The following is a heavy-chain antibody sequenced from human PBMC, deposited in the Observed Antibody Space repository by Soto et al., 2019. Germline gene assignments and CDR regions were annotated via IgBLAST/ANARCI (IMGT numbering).Heavy chain of an antibody. J-gene: IGHJ3*02. Sequence: GGSLRLSCAASGFTFSSYSMNWVRQAPGKGLEWVSYISSSSSTIYYADSVKGRFTISRDNAKNSLYLQMNSLRDEDTAVYYCVVWNDVGEVAFDIWGQGTMVTVS. CDR3: VVWNDVGEVAFDI. V-gene: IGHV3-48*02. D-gene: IGHD1-1*01. CDR2: ISSSSSTI. CDR1: GFTFSSYS.